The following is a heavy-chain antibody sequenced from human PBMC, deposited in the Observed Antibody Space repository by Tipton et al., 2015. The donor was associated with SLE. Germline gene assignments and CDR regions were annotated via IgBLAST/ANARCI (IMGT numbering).Heavy chain of an antibody. D-gene: IGHD2-21*02. CDR1: GGSISNNY. V-gene: IGHV4-59*08. J-gene: IGHJ6*02. CDR2: ISYGGGT. CDR3: ARGMVTWRGAIIGVDV. Sequence: TLSLTCSVSGGSISNNYWMWIRQPPGKGLERIGYISYGGGTIYNPSLKSRVTISVDTAKNQFSLRLSSVTAADTAVYYCARGMVTWRGAIIGVDVWGPGTTVNVSS.